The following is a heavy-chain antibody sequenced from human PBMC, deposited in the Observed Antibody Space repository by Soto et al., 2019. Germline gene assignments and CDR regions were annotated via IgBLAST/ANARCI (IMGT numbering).Heavy chain of an antibody. D-gene: IGHD1-26*01. CDR1: GFTFSGYW. J-gene: IGHJ6*02. Sequence: EVQLVESGGGLVQPGGSLRLSCAASGFTFSGYWMHWVRQAPGKGLEWVSRIRYDGVGANYADSVQGRFSISRDNVKQMLYLEMNSLRPDDTAVYYCTRVGATGMDVWGQGTKVTVS. CDR2: IRYDGVGA. CDR3: TRVGATGMDV. V-gene: IGHV3-74*01.